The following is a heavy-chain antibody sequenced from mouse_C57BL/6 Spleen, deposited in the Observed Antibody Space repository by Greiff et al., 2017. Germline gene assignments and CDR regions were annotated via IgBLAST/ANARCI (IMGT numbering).Heavy chain of an antibody. Sequence: VHLVESGPGLVQPSQSLSITCTVSGFSLTSYGVHWVRQSPGKGLEWLGVIWSGGSTDYNAAFISSLSISKDKSKSQVFFKMNSLQADDTAIYYCASPLFGSSSWFAYWGQGTLVTVSA. D-gene: IGHD1-1*01. CDR3: ASPLFGSSSWFAY. CDR1: GFSLTSYG. V-gene: IGHV2-2*01. CDR2: IWSGGST. J-gene: IGHJ3*01.